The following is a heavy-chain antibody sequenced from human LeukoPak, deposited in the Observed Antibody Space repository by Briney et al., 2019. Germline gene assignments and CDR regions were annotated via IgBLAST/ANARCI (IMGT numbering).Heavy chain of an antibody. J-gene: IGHJ4*02. Sequence: PSETLPLTCTVSGGSISSYYWSWIRQPPGKGLEWIGYIYYSGSTNYNPSLKSRVTISVDTSKNRFSLKLSSVTAADTAVCYCASGRQLEYFDYWGQGTLVTVSS. CDR2: IYYSGST. CDR1: GGSISSYY. D-gene: IGHD6-13*01. V-gene: IGHV4-59*01. CDR3: ASGRQLEYFDY.